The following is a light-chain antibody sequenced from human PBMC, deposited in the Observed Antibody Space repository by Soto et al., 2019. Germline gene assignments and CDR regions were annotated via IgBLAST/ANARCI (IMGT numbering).Light chain of an antibody. V-gene: IGKV3D-20*02. J-gene: IGKJ5*01. CDR1: QSVSSGH. Sequence: EIVLTQSPGTLSLSPGDRATLSCRASQSVSSGHLAWYQQRPGQALRLLIYGVSSRATGIPDRFSGSGSGTDFTLIISSLEPEDSAVYYCQQRHMWPITFGQGTRLEIK. CDR3: QQRHMWPIT. CDR2: GVS.